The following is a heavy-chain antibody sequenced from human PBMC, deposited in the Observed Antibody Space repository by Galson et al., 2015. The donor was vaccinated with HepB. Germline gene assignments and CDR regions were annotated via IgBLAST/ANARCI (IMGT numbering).Heavy chain of an antibody. Sequence: SLRLSCAASGFTFSSYSMNWVRQTPGKGLEWVSSMSSDGTSISYADSVRGRFTISRDNPKKSLYLAMNGLRVDDTAVYYCVRDSASWSLVTYFDSWGQGKLVTVSS. V-gene: IGHV3-21*01. D-gene: IGHD6-25*01. J-gene: IGHJ4*02. CDR3: VRDSASWSLVTYFDS. CDR2: MSSDGTSI. CDR1: GFTFSSYS.